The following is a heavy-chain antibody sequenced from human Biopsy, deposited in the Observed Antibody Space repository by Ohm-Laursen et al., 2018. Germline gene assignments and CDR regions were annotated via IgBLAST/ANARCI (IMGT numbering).Heavy chain of an antibody. CDR3: AKISCGGDCYPHAFDI. D-gene: IGHD2-21*02. CDR2: ISISGSYV. Sequence: SLRLSCAGSGFTFTNYNLNWVRQAPPKGLAWVSSISISGSYVSYAESVKGRFTISRDNSKNSLFLQMNSLRDEDTALYYCAKISCGGDCYPHAFDIWGQGTMVTVSS. J-gene: IGHJ3*02. V-gene: IGHV3-21*01. CDR1: GFTFTNYN.